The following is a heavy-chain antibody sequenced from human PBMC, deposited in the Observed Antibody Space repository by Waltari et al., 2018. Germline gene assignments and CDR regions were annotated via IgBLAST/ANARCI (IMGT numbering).Heavy chain of an antibody. Sequence: QLQLQESGPGLVKPSEPLSLPCTVSGGPISSSSYSWGWIRQPPGKGLEWIGSIYYSGSTYYNPSLKSRVTISVDTSKNQFSLKLSSVTAADTAVYYCARQNYSSSWENYYYYGMDVWGQGTTVTVSS. J-gene: IGHJ6*02. CDR3: ARQNYSSSWENYYYYGMDV. CDR1: GGPISSSSYS. D-gene: IGHD6-13*01. CDR2: IYYSGST. V-gene: IGHV4-39*01.